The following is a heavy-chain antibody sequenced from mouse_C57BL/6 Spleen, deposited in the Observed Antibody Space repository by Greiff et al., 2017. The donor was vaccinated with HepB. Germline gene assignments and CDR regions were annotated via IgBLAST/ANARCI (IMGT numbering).Heavy chain of an antibody. CDR1: GFTFSDYY. Sequence: VQLVESGGGLVQPGGSLKLSCAASGFTFSDYYMYWVRQTPEKRLEWVAYISNGGGSTYYPDTVKGRFTISRDNAKNTLYLQMSRLKSEDTAMYYGARRSYYGSSYYFDYWGQGTTLTVSS. V-gene: IGHV5-12*01. CDR3: ARRSYYGSSYYFDY. D-gene: IGHD1-1*01. J-gene: IGHJ2*01. CDR2: ISNGGGST.